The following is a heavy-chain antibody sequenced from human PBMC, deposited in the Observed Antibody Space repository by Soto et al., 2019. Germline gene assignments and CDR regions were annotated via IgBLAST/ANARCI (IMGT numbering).Heavy chain of an antibody. CDR3: AKALRSGTTRDGVDV. CDR2: ISGSGSSK. CDR1: GFTFIKYA. D-gene: IGHD1-7*01. V-gene: IGHV3-23*01. Sequence: EVQLLESGGGLVQPGGSLRLSCAASGFTFIKYAMNWVRQAPGKGLEWVAVISGSGSSKDHADPVKGRFTISRDNSKNTLYLQMNSRRAEDTAIYYCAKALRSGTTRDGVDVWGPGGPVTVSS. J-gene: IGHJ6*02.